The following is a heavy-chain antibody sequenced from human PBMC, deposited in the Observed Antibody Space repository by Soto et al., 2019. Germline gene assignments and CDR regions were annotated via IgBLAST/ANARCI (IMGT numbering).Heavy chain of an antibody. D-gene: IGHD4-17*01. Sequence: QVKLVQSGPEVRKPGASVKVSCKASGYTFTSYGISWVRQAPGQGLEWMGWISGYNDNTNYDQKLQGRVTLTTDTSTSTAYMELRSLGSNATAVYYCARGGDYSPLDYWGQGTLVTVSS. V-gene: IGHV1-18*01. CDR1: GYTFTSYG. J-gene: IGHJ4*02. CDR2: ISGYNDNT. CDR3: ARGGDYSPLDY.